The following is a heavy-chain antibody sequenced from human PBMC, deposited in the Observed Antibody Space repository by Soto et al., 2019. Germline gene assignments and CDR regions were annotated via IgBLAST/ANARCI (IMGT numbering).Heavy chain of an antibody. CDR1: GGTFSSYA. D-gene: IGHD2-2*01. CDR2: IIPISGTA. J-gene: IGHJ6*02. V-gene: IGHV1-69*13. Sequence: GASVKVSCKASGGTFSSYAISWVRQAPGQGLEWMGGIIPISGTANYAQKFQGRVTITADESTSTAYMELSSLRSEDTAVCYCARSQGSSTSLEIYYYYYYGMDVWGQGTKVTVSS. CDR3: ARSQGSSTSLEIYYYYYYGMDV.